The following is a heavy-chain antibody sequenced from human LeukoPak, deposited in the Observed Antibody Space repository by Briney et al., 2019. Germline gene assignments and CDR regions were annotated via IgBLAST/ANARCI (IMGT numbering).Heavy chain of an antibody. CDR2: INPNSGGT. V-gene: IGHV1-2*02. CDR3: ARGRAVGATPIGDY. J-gene: IGHJ4*02. D-gene: IGHD1-26*01. Sequence: ASVKVSCKASGYTFTGYYMHWVRQAPGQGLEWMGWINPNSGGTNYAQKFQGRVTMTRDTSISTAYMELSRLRSDDTAVYYCARGRAVGATPIGDYWGQGTLVTVSS. CDR1: GYTFTGYY.